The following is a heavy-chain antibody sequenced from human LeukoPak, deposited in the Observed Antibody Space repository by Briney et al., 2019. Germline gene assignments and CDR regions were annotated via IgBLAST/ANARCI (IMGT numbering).Heavy chain of an antibody. Sequence: ASVKVSCKVSGYTLTELSMHWVRQAPGKGLEWMGGFDPEDGETIYAQKFQGRVTMTEDTSTDTAYMELSSLRSEDTAVYYCATVISFPRALRIFDYWGQGTLVTVSS. CDR3: ATVISFPRALRIFDY. V-gene: IGHV1-24*01. D-gene: IGHD2/OR15-2a*01. CDR2: FDPEDGET. CDR1: GYTLTELS. J-gene: IGHJ4*02.